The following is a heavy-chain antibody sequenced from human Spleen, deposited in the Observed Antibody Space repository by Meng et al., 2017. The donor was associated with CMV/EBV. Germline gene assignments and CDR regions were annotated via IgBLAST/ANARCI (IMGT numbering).Heavy chain of an antibody. D-gene: IGHD3/OR15-3a*01. V-gene: IGHV4-38-2*02. Sequence: GSLRLSCTVSGYSISSAYYWGWIRQPPGKGLEWIGSIYHSGSTYYNPSLKSRVTISVDTSKNHFSLKLSSVTAADTAVYYCARGDFLGRPYYYYYGMDVWGQGATVTVSS. CDR2: IYHSGST. CDR1: GYSISSAYY. J-gene: IGHJ6*02. CDR3: ARGDFLGRPYYYYYGMDV.